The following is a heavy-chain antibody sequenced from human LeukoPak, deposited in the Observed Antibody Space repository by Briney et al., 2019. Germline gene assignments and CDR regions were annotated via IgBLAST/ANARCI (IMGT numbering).Heavy chain of an antibody. CDR1: GFTFSSYG. J-gene: IGHJ4*02. D-gene: IGHD2-21*02. Sequence: GGSLRLSCAASGFTFSSYGMHWVRQAPGKGLEWVAVIWYDGSNKYYAGSVKGRFTISRDNSKNTLYLQMNSLRAEDTAVYYCARGPKIVVVTAIFDYWGQGTLVTVSS. V-gene: IGHV3-33*01. CDR2: IWYDGSNK. CDR3: ARGPKIVVVTAIFDY.